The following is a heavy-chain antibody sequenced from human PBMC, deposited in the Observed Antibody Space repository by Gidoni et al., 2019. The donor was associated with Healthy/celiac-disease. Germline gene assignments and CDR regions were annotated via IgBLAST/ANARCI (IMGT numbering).Heavy chain of an antibody. J-gene: IGHJ4*02. V-gene: IGHV4-34*01. CDR3: ARFLTDYGDWFDY. CDR2: INHSGST. D-gene: IGHD4-17*01. Sequence: QVQLQQWGAGLLKPSETLSLTCAVYGGSFSGYYWSWIRQPPGKGLEWIGEINHSGSTNYNPSLKSRVTISVDTSKNQFSLKLSSVTAADTAVYYCARFLTDYGDWFDYWGQGTLVTVSS. CDR1: GGSFSGYY.